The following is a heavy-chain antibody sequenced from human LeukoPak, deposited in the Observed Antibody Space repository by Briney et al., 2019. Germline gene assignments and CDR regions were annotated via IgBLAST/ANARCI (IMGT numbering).Heavy chain of an antibody. CDR1: GYTFTSYY. Sequence: ASVKVSCKASGYTFTSYYMHWVRQAPGQGLEWMGIINPSGGSTSYAQKFQGRVTMTRDMSTSTVYMELSSLRSEDTAVYYCAKGVKPAGRRVGATPLDYYYYYMDVWGKGTTVTVSS. CDR3: AKGVKPAGRRVGATPLDYYYYYMDV. CDR2: INPSGGST. V-gene: IGHV1-46*01. J-gene: IGHJ6*03. D-gene: IGHD1-26*01.